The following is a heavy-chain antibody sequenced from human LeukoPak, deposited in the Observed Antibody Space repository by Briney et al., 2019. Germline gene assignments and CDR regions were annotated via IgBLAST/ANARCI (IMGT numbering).Heavy chain of an antibody. CDR1: GFTFSSYA. J-gene: IGHJ5*02. Sequence: PGGSLRLSCAASGFTFSSYAMHWVRQAPGKGLEWVAVISYDGSNKYYADSVKGRFTISRDNSKNTLYLQMNSLRAEDTAMYYCAREVEGVTPWGQGTLVNVSS. D-gene: IGHD2-15*01. CDR3: AREVEGVTP. CDR2: ISYDGSNK. V-gene: IGHV3-30-3*01.